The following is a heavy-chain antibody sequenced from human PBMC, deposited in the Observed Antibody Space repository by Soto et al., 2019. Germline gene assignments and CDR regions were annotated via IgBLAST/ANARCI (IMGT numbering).Heavy chain of an antibody. J-gene: IGHJ6*02. CDR3: ARHHGSPGSYFGMDV. CDR1: GYSFTTYW. V-gene: IGHV5-51*01. CDR2: IYPGDSDT. Sequence: GESLKISCKGSGYSFTTYWINWVRQMPGKGLEWMGIIYPGDSDTRYSPSFQGQVTISADKSISTAYLQWRSLKASDTAMYYCARHHGSPGSYFGMDVWGQGTTVTVSS. D-gene: IGHD6-13*01.